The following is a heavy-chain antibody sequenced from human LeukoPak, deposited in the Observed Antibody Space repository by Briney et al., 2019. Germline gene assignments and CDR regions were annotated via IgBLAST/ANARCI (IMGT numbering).Heavy chain of an antibody. V-gene: IGHV3-13*01. D-gene: IGHD1-26*01. CDR1: GFTFSTYV. CDR3: AREWAGVGVKAFDI. Sequence: GGSLRLSCAGSGFTFSTYVMHWVRQATGKGLDWVSAIGSAGDTFYSASVKSRFIITRVNVNDSFYLHMLDLRGGDQAVLYCAREWAGVGVKAFDIWGQGTVVTVSS. J-gene: IGHJ3*02. CDR2: IGSAGDT.